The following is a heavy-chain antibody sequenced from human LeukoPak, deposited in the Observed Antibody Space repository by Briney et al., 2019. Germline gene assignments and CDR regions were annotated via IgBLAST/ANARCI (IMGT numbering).Heavy chain of an antibody. CDR2: INSDGNRT. J-gene: IGHJ3*02. D-gene: IGHD6-19*01. CDR3: ARESSDWFSDAFDI. CDR1: GFTFSNYW. Sequence: PGGSLRLSCTVSGFTFSNYWMHWVRQAPGKGLVWVSRINSDGNRTNYADFVKGRFTISRDNAKNTLYVQINSLRAEDTAVYYCARESSDWFSDAFDIWGQGTVVTVSS. V-gene: IGHV3-74*01.